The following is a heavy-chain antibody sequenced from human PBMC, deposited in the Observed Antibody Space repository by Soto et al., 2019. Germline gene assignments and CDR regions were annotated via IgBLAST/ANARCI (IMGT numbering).Heavy chain of an antibody. J-gene: IGHJ6*02. CDR3: ARARVGYYYRNGMDV. CDR1: RFTFSDYG. CDR2: ISSSSGTI. Sequence: GGSLRLSCTASRFTFSDYGMNWVRQAPGKGLEWVSYISSSSGTIYYADSVKGRFTISRDNAKNSLYLQMNSLRDEDTAVYYCARARVGYYYRNGMDVWGQGTTVTVSS. V-gene: IGHV3-48*02.